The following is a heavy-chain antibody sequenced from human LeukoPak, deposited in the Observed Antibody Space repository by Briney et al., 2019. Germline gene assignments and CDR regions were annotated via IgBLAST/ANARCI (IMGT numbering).Heavy chain of an antibody. J-gene: IGHJ6*02. CDR1: GYTFTSYG. D-gene: IGHD6-13*01. V-gene: IGHV1-18*01. CDR3: ARDPVGVYSCSCYQDDFHYGTLV. CDR2: ISAYNGNT. Sequence: TEKLLRKASGYTFTSYGISWVRQAPGQGLEWMGLISAYNGNTQYAQKLQGRVTMTTDTSTRTAHKPLQRVRSDDTGVHYCARDPVGVYSCSCYQDDFHYGTLVWGQRTTLTVS.